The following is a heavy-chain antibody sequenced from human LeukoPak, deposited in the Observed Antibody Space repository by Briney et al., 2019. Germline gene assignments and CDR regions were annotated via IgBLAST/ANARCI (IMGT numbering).Heavy chain of an antibody. CDR2: IIPSGGST. Sequence: VXVSCKASGYTFTSYHMHWVRQAPGQGLEWMGIIIPSGGSTSYAQKFQGRVTMTRDTSTSTVYMELSSLRSEDTAVYYCARGSAKAANWFDPWGQGTLVTVSS. J-gene: IGHJ5*02. V-gene: IGHV1-46*01. CDR3: ARGSAKAANWFDP. CDR1: GYTFTSYH. D-gene: IGHD5-18*01.